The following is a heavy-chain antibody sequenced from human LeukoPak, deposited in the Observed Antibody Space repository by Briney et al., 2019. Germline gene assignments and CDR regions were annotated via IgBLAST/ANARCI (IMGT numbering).Heavy chain of an antibody. CDR3: AKRPAYDSSGSVRDY. CDR2: ISGSGGST. V-gene: IGHV3-23*01. J-gene: IGHJ4*02. Sequence: GWSLRLSCAASGFTFSSYAMSWVRQAPGKGLEWVSAISGSGGSTYYADSVKGRFTISRDNSKNTLYLQMNSLRAEDTAVHYCAKRPAYDSSGSVRDYWGQGTLVTVSS. CDR1: GFTFSSYA. D-gene: IGHD3-22*01.